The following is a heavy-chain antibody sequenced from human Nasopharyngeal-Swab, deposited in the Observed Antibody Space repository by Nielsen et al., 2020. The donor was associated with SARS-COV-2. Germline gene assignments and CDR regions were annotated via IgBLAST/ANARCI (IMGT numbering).Heavy chain of an antibody. D-gene: IGHD3-3*01. J-gene: IGHJ5*02. V-gene: IGHV4-59*08. CDR2: IYYSGKT. Sequence: WIRQPPGKGLEWVGDIYYSGKTNYNPSLKNRVSISLDTSKNHFSLKLRSVTAADTAIYFCARVGVRLTGIGVIPTWFDPWGPGSLVTVSS. CDR3: ARVGVRLTGIGVIPTWFDP.